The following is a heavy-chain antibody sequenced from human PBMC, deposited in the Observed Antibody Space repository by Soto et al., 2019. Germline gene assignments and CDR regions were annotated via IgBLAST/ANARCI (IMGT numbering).Heavy chain of an antibody. J-gene: IGHJ4*02. CDR1: GFSFSNYA. CDR3: ARGAAGNAYF. D-gene: IGHD6-13*01. Sequence: PGGSLRLSCEASGFSFSNYAVTWVRQAPGKGREWVSSVTVTGETTYYADSVKGRFTMSRDNAKSSLYLQMNSLGAEDTAVYYCARGAAGNAYFWGQGIPVTVSS. CDR2: VTVTGETT. V-gene: IGHV3-23*01.